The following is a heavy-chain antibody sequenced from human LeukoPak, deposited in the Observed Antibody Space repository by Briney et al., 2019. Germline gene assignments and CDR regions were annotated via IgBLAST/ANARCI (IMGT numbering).Heavy chain of an antibody. Sequence: PSETLSLTCAVSGVSISSSNWWTWVRQPPGKGLEWIGEIFHSGSTNYNPSLKSRVTMSVDKSKNQFSLKLSSVTAADTAVYYCARDSSGYSNFDYWGQGTLVTVSS. CDR2: IFHSGST. J-gene: IGHJ4*02. CDR1: GVSISSSNW. V-gene: IGHV4-4*02. D-gene: IGHD3-22*01. CDR3: ARDSSGYSNFDY.